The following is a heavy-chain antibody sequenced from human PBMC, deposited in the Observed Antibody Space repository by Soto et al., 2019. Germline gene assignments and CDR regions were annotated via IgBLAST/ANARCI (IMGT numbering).Heavy chain of an antibody. D-gene: IGHD3-10*01. J-gene: IGHJ4*02. Sequence: PGGSLRLSCAASGFTFSSYAMSWVRQAPGKGLEWVSAISGSGGSTYYADSVKGRFTISRDNSKNTLYLQMNSLRAEDTAVYYCAKDRNYYGSGSYYSTQFYYWGQGTLVTVSS. V-gene: IGHV3-23*01. CDR3: AKDRNYYGSGSYYSTQFYY. CDR1: GFTFSSYA. CDR2: ISGSGGST.